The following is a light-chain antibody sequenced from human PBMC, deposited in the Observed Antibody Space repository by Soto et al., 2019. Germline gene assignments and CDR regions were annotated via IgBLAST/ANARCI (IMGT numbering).Light chain of an antibody. CDR3: QQHNNSPWT. V-gene: IGKV3-11*01. Sequence: EIVLTQSPATLSLSPGERATLSCRASQSVSSYLAWYQQKPGQAPRLLIYDASNRATGIPARFSGSGSGTDFTLTISSLQPDDFAADYCQQHNNSPWTFGQGTKVETK. J-gene: IGKJ1*01. CDR2: DAS. CDR1: QSVSSY.